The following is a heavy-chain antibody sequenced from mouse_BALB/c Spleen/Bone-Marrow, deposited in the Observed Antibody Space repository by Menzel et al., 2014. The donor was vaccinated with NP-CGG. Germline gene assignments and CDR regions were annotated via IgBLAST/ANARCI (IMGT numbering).Heavy chain of an antibody. D-gene: IGHD1-1*01. V-gene: IGHV1-7*01. J-gene: IGHJ3*01. Sequence: VQLQQSGAELAKPGASVKMSCKASGYTFXSYWMHWVKQRPGQGLEWIGYINPTTGYTEYNQKFKDKATLTADKSSSTAYMQLSSLTSEDSAVYYCARRAYGSGYGFAYWGQGTLVTVSA. CDR2: INPTTGYT. CDR3: ARRAYGSGYGFAY. CDR1: GYTFXSYW.